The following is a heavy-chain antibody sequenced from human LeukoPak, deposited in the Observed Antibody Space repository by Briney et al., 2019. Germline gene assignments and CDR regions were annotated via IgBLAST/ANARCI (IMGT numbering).Heavy chain of an antibody. J-gene: IGHJ4*02. CDR2: IYSGGST. D-gene: IGHD6-13*01. Sequence: GGSLRLSCAASGFTFSSYWMHWVRQAPGKGLEWVSVIYSGGSTYYADSVKGRFTTSRDNSKNTLYLQMNSLRAEDTAVYYCARARAAAGIYYSDYWGQGTLVTVSS. V-gene: IGHV3-53*01. CDR3: ARARAAAGIYYSDY. CDR1: GFTFSSYW.